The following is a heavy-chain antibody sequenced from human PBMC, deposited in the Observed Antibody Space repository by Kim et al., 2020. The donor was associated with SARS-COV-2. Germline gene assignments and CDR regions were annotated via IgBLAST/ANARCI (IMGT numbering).Heavy chain of an antibody. V-gene: IGHV3-30-3*01. J-gene: IGHJ4*02. CDR1: GFTFSSYA. CDR2: ISYDGSNK. CDR3: ARDGENDLRFLEWLLYFDY. D-gene: IGHD3-3*01. Sequence: GGSLRLSCAASGFTFSSYAMHWVRQAPGKGLEWVAVISYDGSNKYYADSVKGRFTISRDNSKNTLYLQMNSLRAEDTAVYYCARDGENDLRFLEWLLYFDYWGQGTLVTVSS.